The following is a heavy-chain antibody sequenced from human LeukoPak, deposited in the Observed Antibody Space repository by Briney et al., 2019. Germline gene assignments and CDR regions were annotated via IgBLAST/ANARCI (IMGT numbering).Heavy chain of an antibody. D-gene: IGHD3-10*01. CDR3: ARVAPLYYYGSGRAFDI. V-gene: IGHV3-48*03. CDR1: GFTFSSYE. CDR2: ITSSDSTT. J-gene: IGHJ3*02. Sequence: PGGSLRLSCVASGFTFSSYEMNWVRQAPGKGLEWLSYITSSDSTTHYADSVKGRFTISRDDAQNSLYLQMNSLRVEDTAVYYCARVAPLYYYGSGRAFDIWGQGTMVTVSS.